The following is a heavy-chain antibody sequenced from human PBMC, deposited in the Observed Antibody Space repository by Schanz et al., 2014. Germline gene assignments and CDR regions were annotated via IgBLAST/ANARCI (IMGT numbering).Heavy chain of an antibody. CDR2: ISYGTSYI. CDR1: GFTFSAYA. V-gene: IGHV3-21*04. J-gene: IGHJ4*02. CDR3: AKDRSWDYDSSGYFDY. Sequence: EVQLLESGGGLVQPGGSLRLSCAASGFTFSAYAMNWVRQAPGKGLEWVSSISYGTSYIYYAESVKGRFTISRDNAKNSLYLEMNSLRAEDTAVYYCAKDRSWDYDSSGYFDYWGQGTLVTVSS. D-gene: IGHD3-22*01.